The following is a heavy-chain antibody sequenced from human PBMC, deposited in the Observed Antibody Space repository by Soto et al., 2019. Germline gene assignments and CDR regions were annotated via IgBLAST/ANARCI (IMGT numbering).Heavy chain of an antibody. CDR2: ISYDGSNK. CDR3: AKDDTFRVYYYYGMDV. CDR1: GFTFSSYG. Sequence: QVQLVESGGGVVQPGRSLRLSCAASGFTFSSYGMHWVRQAPGKGLEWVAVISYDGSNKYYADSVKGRFTISRDNSKNTLYLQMNSLRAEDTAVYYCAKDDTFRVYYYYGMDVWGQGTTVTVSS. V-gene: IGHV3-30*18. J-gene: IGHJ6*02. D-gene: IGHD3-10*01.